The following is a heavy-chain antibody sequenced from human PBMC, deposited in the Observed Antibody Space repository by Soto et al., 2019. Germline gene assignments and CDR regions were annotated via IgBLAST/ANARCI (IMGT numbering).Heavy chain of an antibody. D-gene: IGHD2-15*01. CDR3: ARDRFCSGGSCYSLGWFDP. CDR1: GGTFSSYA. CDR2: IIPIFGTA. J-gene: IGHJ5*02. V-gene: IGHV1-69*01. Sequence: QVQLAQSGAEVKKPGSSVKVSCKASGGTFSSYAISWVRQAPGQGLEWMGGIIPIFGTANYAQKFQGRVTITADESTSTAYMELSSLRSEDTAVYYCARDRFCSGGSCYSLGWFDPWGQGTLVTVSS.